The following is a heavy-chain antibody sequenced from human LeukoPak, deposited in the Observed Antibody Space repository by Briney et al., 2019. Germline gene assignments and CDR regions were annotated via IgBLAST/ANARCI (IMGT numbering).Heavy chain of an antibody. CDR1: GFTLSSYA. J-gene: IGHJ4*02. D-gene: IGHD3-9*01. CDR3: ARGGGGNSDFLTTYTGASLSFDY. V-gene: IGHV3-23*01. Sequence: GGSLRLSCVASGFTLSSYAMSWVRQAPGKGLQWVSSLGISGGYTWYAGSVKGRFTISRDSSKNTLYLQMNSLGAEDTAVYYCARGGGGNSDFLTTYTGASLSFDYWGQGALVTVSS. CDR2: LGISGGYT.